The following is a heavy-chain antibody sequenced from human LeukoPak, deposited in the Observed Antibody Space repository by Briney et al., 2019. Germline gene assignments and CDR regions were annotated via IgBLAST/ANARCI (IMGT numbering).Heavy chain of an antibody. CDR3: TRTTGQRCFDC. D-gene: IGHD4-11*01. J-gene: IGHJ4*02. Sequence: GGSLRLSCAASRFTFSSYWMHWVRQAPGKGPVWISHISSGDGTNIGYADSVKGRFTISRDNAKNTLYLQMNSLGVEDTAVYYCTRTTGQRCFDCWGQGTQVTVSS. CDR2: ISSGDGTNI. CDR1: RFTFSSYW. V-gene: IGHV3-74*01.